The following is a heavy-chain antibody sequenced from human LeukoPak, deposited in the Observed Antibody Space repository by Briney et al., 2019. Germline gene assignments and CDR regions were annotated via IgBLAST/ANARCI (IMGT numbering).Heavy chain of an antibody. V-gene: IGHV1-8*01. D-gene: IGHD3-9*01. J-gene: IGHJ4*02. CDR2: MNPNSGNT. Sequence: ASVKVSCKASGYTFTSYDINWVRQATGQGLEWMGWMNPNSGNTGYAQKFQGRVTMTRNTSISTAYMELSSLRSEDTVVYYCARGGYYDILTGYSHPDYWGQGTLVTVSS. CDR3: ARGGYYDILTGYSHPDY. CDR1: GYTFTSYD.